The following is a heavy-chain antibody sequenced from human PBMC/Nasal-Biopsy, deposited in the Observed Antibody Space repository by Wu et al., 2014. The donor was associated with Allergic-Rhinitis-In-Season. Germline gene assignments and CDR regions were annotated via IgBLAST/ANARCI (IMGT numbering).Heavy chain of an antibody. D-gene: IGHD3-3*01. V-gene: IGHV3-30-3*01. J-gene: IGHJ6*02. CDR3: AREGRIFWSGYSHYYGLDV. Sequence: LSCVTSGFTFSRYALHWVRQAPGKGLEWVAVISYDGTSKDYAASVKGRFTISRDDSKNQFSLKLNSVTAADTAVYYCAREGRIFWSGYSHYYGLDVWGQGTTVTVSS. CDR1: GFTFSRYA. CDR2: ISYDGTSK.